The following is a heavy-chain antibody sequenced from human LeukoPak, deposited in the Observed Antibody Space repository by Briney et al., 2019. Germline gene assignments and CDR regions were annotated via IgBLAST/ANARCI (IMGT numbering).Heavy chain of an antibody. Sequence: PSETLSLTCAVSGYSISSGHYWVWIRQPPGKGLEYIGNIYHSGSSHYNPSLESRVTISVDTSNNQFSLKLSSVTAADTAVYYCARAKNPYYYYYYMDFWGRGTTVTVSS. J-gene: IGHJ6*03. CDR2: IYHSGSS. CDR3: ARAKNPYYYYYYMDF. CDR1: GYSISSGHY. V-gene: IGHV4-38-2*01.